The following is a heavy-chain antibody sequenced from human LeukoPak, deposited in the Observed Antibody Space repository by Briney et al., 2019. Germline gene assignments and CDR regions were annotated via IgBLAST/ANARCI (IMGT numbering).Heavy chain of an antibody. Sequence: GGSLRLSCAASGFTFSSYGMHWVRQAPGKGLEWVALISYDGSNKYYADPLKGRFTISRDNSKNTLYLQMNSLRPEDTAVYYCATDSAGRVTMVRGPLDYWGQGTLVTVSS. CDR2: ISYDGSNK. D-gene: IGHD3-10*01. J-gene: IGHJ4*02. V-gene: IGHV3-30*03. CDR3: ATDSAGRVTMVRGPLDY. CDR1: GFTFSSYG.